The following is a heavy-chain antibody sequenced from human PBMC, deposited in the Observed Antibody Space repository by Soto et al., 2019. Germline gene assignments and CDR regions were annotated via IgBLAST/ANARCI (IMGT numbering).Heavy chain of an antibody. CDR3: AKEPTDPFDYYFDY. Sequence: EVQLLESGGGLVQPGGSLRLSCAASGFTFSSYAMSWVRQAPGKGLEWGSAISGSGGSTYYAGSVKGRFTISRDNSKDTLYLQMNSLRAEDTAVYYCAKEPTDPFDYYFDYWGQGTLVTVSS. CDR2: ISGSGGST. CDR1: GFTFSSYA. J-gene: IGHJ4*02. D-gene: IGHD2-21*01. V-gene: IGHV3-23*01.